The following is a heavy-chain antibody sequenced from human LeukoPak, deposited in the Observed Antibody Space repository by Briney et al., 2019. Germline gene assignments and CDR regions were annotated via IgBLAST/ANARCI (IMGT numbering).Heavy chain of an antibody. D-gene: IGHD3-3*01. Sequence: PGRSLRLSCAASGFTFSTYPMSWVRQVPGKGLEWVSAIGAGGTTYYADSVKGRFTISRDNSKNTLYMQMTSLRAEDTAVYYCAKRGSKSGSLQGGFDYWGQGTLVTVSS. V-gene: IGHV3-23*01. J-gene: IGHJ4*02. CDR1: GFTFSTYP. CDR2: IGAGGTT. CDR3: AKRGSKSGSLQGGFDY.